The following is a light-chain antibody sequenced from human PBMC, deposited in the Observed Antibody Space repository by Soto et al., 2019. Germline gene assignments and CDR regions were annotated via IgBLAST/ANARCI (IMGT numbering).Light chain of an antibody. Sequence: EIVLTQSPCTLSLSPGERATLSCRASQSVCSNYLAWYQQKPGQAPRLLIYDASSRATGIPDRFSGSGSGTDFTLTINRLDPEDFAVYYCQQFCSSPITFGQGTRLEIK. J-gene: IGKJ5*01. V-gene: IGKV3-20*01. CDR3: QQFCSSPIT. CDR2: DAS. CDR1: QSVCSNY.